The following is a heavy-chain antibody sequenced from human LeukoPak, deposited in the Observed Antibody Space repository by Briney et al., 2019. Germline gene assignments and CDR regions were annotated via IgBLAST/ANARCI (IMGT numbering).Heavy chain of an antibody. Sequence: PGGSLRLSCAASGFSFSSYWMSWVRQAPGKGLEWVSAISVSGGSTYYADSVKGRFTISRDNSKNTLYLQMNSLRAEDTALYYCARDQGSGSGYYGMDVWGQGTTVTVSS. CDR3: ARDQGSGSGYYGMDV. CDR2: ISVSGGST. J-gene: IGHJ6*02. V-gene: IGHV3-23*01. D-gene: IGHD5-12*01. CDR1: GFSFSSYW.